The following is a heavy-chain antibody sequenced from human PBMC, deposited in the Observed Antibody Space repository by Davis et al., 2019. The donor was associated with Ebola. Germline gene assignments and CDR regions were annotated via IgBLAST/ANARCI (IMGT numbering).Heavy chain of an antibody. Sequence: GGSLRLSCAASGFTFSSYWMSWVRQAPGKGLEWVSAISGSGGSTYYAGSVKGRFTISRDNSRNTLYLQMNSLRAEDTAVYYCARVRWTSGYYFDYWGQGTLVTVSS. J-gene: IGHJ4*02. CDR3: ARVRWTSGYYFDY. V-gene: IGHV3-23*01. CDR1: GFTFSSYW. D-gene: IGHD3-22*01. CDR2: ISGSGGST.